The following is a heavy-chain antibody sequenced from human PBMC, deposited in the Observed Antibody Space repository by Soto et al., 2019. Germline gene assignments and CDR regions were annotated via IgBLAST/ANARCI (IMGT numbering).Heavy chain of an antibody. CDR2: INPSGST. J-gene: IGHJ4*02. CDR1: GGSFSGYY. CDR3: ARGRAGDTVVTPYYFDY. V-gene: IGHV4-34*01. D-gene: IGHD2-15*01. Sequence: ASETLSLTCAVYGGSFSGYYWSWIRQPPGKGLEWNGEINPSGSTNYNPSLKSRVTISVDTSKNQFSLKLSSVTAADTAVYYCARGRAGDTVVTPYYFDYWGQGTLVTVSS.